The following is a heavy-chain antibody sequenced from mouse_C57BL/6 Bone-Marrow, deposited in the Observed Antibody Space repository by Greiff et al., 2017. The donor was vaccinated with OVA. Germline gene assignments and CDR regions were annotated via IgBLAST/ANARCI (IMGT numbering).Heavy chain of an antibody. V-gene: IGHV5-6*01. D-gene: IGHD1-1*01. CDR1: GFTFSSYG. J-gene: IGHJ2*01. CDR2: ISSGGSYT. CDR3: ARKVVRYYGSSYSYYFDY. Sequence: EVHLVESGGDLVKPGGSLKLSCAASGFTFSSYGMSWVRQTPDKRLEWVATISSGGSYTYYPDSVKGRFTISRDNAKNTLYLQMSSLKSEDTAMYYCARKVVRYYGSSYSYYFDYWGQGTTLTVSS.